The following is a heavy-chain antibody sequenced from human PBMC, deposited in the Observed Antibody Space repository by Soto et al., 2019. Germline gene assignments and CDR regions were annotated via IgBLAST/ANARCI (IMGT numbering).Heavy chain of an antibody. CDR2: ISGSDDST. J-gene: IGHJ4*02. Sequence: GGSLRLSCAASGFTFSSYAMSWVRQAPGKGLEWVSVISGSDDSTYYADSVKGRFTISRDNSKNTLYLQMNSLRAEDTAVYYCAKRSSSSTFDXWGQGTLVTVSS. D-gene: IGHD6-6*01. CDR3: AKRSSSSTFDX. V-gene: IGHV3-23*01. CDR1: GFTFSSYA.